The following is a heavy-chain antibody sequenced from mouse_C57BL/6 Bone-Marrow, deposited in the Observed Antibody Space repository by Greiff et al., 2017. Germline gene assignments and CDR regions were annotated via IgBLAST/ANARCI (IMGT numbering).Heavy chain of an antibody. CDR1: GYSITSGYY. Sequence: EVQVVESGPGLVKPSQSLSLTCSVTGYSITSGYYWNWIRQFPGNKLEWMGYISYDGSNNYNPSLKNRISITRDTSKNQFFLKLNSVTTEDTATYYCARAGYGSSYWFAYWGQGTLVTVSA. V-gene: IGHV3-6*01. CDR2: ISYDGSN. CDR3: ARAGYGSSYWFAY. D-gene: IGHD1-1*01. J-gene: IGHJ3*01.